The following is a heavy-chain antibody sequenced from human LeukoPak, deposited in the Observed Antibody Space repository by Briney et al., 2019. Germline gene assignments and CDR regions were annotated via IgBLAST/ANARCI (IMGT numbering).Heavy chain of an antibody. V-gene: IGHV3-21*05. CDR2: ISTTSSFT. Sequence: KTGGSLRLSCAASRFTFSSYGMHWIRQAPGKGLEWVSYISTTSSFTNYADSVKGRFTISRDNAKNSLYLQMNSLRVEDTAVYYCARGQRGDYWGQGTLVTVSS. CDR1: RFTFSSYG. CDR3: ARGQRGDY. D-gene: IGHD6-25*01. J-gene: IGHJ4*02.